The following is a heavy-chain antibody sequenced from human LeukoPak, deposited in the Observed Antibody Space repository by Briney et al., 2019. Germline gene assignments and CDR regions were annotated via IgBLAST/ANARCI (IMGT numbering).Heavy chain of an antibody. J-gene: IGHJ5*02. Sequence: HPGGSLRLSCAASGFTFSSYAMSWVRQAPGKGLEWVSAISISGGGTWYADSVKGRSTTFRDNSKNALFLQMNSLAAEDTAVYYCAPGGGDHRPFDPWGQGTLVTVSS. D-gene: IGHD3-16*02. V-gene: IGHV3-23*01. CDR3: APGGGDHRPFDP. CDR2: ISISGGGT. CDR1: GFTFSSYA.